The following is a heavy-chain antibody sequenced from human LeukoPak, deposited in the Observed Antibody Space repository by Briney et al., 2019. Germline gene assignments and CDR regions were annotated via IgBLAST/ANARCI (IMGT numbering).Heavy chain of an antibody. CDR3: ESQTMTTADY. D-gene: IGHD4-17*01. J-gene: IGHJ4*02. CDR1: GSSISSGGYY. CDR2: IYYSGST. Sequence: SQTLSLTCTVTGSSISSGGYYWSCIRQHPGKGLEWIGYIYYSGSTYYNPSLKSRVTISVDTSKNQFSLNLSSVTAADTAVYYCESQTMTTADYWSQGTLVTVSS. V-gene: IGHV4-31*03.